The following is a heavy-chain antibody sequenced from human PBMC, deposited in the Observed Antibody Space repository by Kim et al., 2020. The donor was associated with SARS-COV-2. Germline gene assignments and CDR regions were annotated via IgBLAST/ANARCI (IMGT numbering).Heavy chain of an antibody. J-gene: IGHJ4*02. D-gene: IGHD1-26*01. V-gene: IGHV4-59*08. Sequence: PSLKSRVTISVDTSKNQFSLKLSSVTAADTAVYYCARRGGSYRKPAEFDYWGQGTLVTVSS. CDR3: ARRGGSYRKPAEFDY.